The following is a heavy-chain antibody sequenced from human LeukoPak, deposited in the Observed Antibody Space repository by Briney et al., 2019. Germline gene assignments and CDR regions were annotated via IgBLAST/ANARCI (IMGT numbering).Heavy chain of an antibody. CDR2: INAGNGNT. D-gene: IGHD2-2*01. CDR3: ATFRVVVPAATDNWFDP. CDR1: GYTFTSYA. Sequence: ASVKVSCKASGYTFTSYAMHWVRQAPGQRLEWMGWINAGNGNTKYSQKFQGRVTITRDTSASTAYMELSSLRSEDTAVYYCATFRVVVPAATDNWFDPWGQGTLVTVSS. J-gene: IGHJ5*02. V-gene: IGHV1-3*01.